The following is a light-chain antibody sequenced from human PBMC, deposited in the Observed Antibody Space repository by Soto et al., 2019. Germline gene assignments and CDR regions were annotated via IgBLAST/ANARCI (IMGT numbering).Light chain of an antibody. CDR3: HHYGSALFT. Sequence: EIVLTQSPGTLSLSPGERATLSCRASQSFSSSYLAWYQQKPGQAPRLLIYGASSRATGIPDRFSGSGSGTDFTLSISSLEPEDFAVYYCHHYGSALFTFGPGTKVDV. CDR1: QSFSSSY. CDR2: GAS. J-gene: IGKJ3*01. V-gene: IGKV3-20*01.